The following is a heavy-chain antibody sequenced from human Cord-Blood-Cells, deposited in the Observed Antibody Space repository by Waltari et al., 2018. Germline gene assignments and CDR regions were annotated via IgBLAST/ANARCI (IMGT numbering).Heavy chain of an antibody. J-gene: IGHJ3*02. D-gene: IGHD1-26*01. V-gene: IGHV1-2*02. Sequence: QVRLAQSGAEVKKPGAQVKVPCNASGLTFTGYYWHWVRQAPGQGLEWMGWINPNSGGTNYAQKFQGRVTMTRDTSISTAYMELSRLRSDDTAVYYCARDKYSGSLDIWGQGTMVTVSS. CDR3: ARDKYSGSLDI. CDR1: GLTFTGYY. CDR2: INPNSGGT.